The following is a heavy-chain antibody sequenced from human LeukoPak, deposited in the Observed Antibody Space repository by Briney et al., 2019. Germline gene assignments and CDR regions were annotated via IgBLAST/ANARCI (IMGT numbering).Heavy chain of an antibody. CDR1: GFTFSSYG. D-gene: IGHD1-26*01. V-gene: IGHV3-33*01. CDR3: ARVSGSYEYYFDY. J-gene: IGHJ4*02. CDR2: IWYDGSNK. Sequence: GGSLRLSCAASGFTFSSYGMHWVRQAPGKGLEWVAVIWYDGSNKYYADSVKGRFTISRDNSKNTLYLQVNSLRAEDTAVYYCARVSGSYEYYFDYWGQGTLVTVSS.